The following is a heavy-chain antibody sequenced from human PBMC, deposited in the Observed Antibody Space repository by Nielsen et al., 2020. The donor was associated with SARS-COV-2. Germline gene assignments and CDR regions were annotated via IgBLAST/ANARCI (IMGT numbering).Heavy chain of an antibody. V-gene: IGHV4-38-2*02. CDR2: LAHNGDT. D-gene: IGHD2-21*01. Sequence: SETLSLTCTVSGESISGGFNYGWIRQAPGTGLEWIGTLAHNGDTNYNPSLKSRVTMTVDTSKNQFSLRLASVTAADTAVYYCARDLFVVSPYDYWSQGTLVTVSS. CDR3: ARDLFVVSPYDY. CDR1: GESISGGFN. J-gene: IGHJ4*02.